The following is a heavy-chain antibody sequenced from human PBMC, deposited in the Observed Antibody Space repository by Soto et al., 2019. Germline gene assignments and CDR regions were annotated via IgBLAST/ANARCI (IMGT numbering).Heavy chain of an antibody. CDR3: AKGFREWLPYYGMDV. D-gene: IGHD3-3*01. V-gene: IGHV3-30*18. CDR2: ISYDGSNK. Sequence: GSLRLSCAASGFTFSSYGMHWVRQAPGKGLEWVAVISYDGSNKYYADSVKGRFTISRDNSKNTLYLQMNSLRAEDTAVYYCAKGFREWLPYYGMDVWGQGTTVTVSS. CDR1: GFTFSSYG. J-gene: IGHJ6*02.